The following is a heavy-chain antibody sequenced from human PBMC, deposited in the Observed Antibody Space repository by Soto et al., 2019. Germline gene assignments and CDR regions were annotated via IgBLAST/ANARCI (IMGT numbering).Heavy chain of an antibody. D-gene: IGHD2-21*01. CDR2: ISYDGSNG. CDR1: GFTFSRYG. V-gene: IGHV3-30*18. J-gene: IGHJ4*02. CDR3: AQSPRAYKIDD. Sequence: GGSLRLSCAASGFTFSRYGMHWVRQAPGNDLEWVALISYDGSNGYYADSVRGRFTISRDNSKNTLYLQMSSLRPEDTAVYYLAQSPRAYKIDDWGQGTLVTVSS.